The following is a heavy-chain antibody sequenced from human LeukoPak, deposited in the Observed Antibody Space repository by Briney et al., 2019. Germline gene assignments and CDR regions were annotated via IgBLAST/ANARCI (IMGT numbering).Heavy chain of an antibody. CDR3: ATESGSRRPNY. D-gene: IGHD6-13*01. J-gene: IGHJ4*02. Sequence: PGGSLRLSFAASRFCLSTCWMSWVRQAPGKGLEWVANIKQDGSEKYYVDSAKGRFTISRDNAKNSLYLQMNRLRAEDTAVYYCATESGSRRPNYRGQGILVTVSS. CDR2: IKQDGSEK. V-gene: IGHV3-7*04. CDR1: RFCLSTCW.